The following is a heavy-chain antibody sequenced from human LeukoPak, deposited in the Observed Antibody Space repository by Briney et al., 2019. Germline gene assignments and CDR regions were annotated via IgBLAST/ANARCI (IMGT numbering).Heavy chain of an antibody. J-gene: IGHJ4*02. V-gene: IGHV1-2*02. Sequence: ASVKVSCKASGYTFTGYYMHRVRQAPGQGLEWMGWINPNSGGTNYAQKFQGRVTMTRDTSISTAYMELSRLRSDDTAVYYCARGGGSGSYYNGYFDYWGQGTLVTVSS. D-gene: IGHD3-10*01. CDR2: INPNSGGT. CDR1: GYTFTGYY. CDR3: ARGGGSGSYYNGYFDY.